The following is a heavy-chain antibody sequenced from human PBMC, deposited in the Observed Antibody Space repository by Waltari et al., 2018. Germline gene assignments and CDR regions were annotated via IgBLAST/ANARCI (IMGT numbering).Heavy chain of an antibody. CDR2: IWHDGSNE. CDR1: GFTFSRFG. D-gene: IGHD2-15*01. V-gene: IGHV3-33*01. J-gene: IGHJ4*02. Sequence: QVQLVESGGGVVQPGRSLRLSCAASGFTFSRFGMHWVRQAPGKGLEWVEVIWHDGSNEYYVESVKGRFTISRDNSKNTLYLQMNSLRAEDSAVYYCASQSTTLFDYWGQGTLVTVSS. CDR3: ASQSTTLFDY.